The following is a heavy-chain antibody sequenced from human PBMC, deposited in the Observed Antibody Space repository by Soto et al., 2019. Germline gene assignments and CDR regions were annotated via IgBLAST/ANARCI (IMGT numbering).Heavy chain of an antibody. Sequence: ASVKVSCKASGYTFTAYYMHWVRQAPGQGLEWMGWINPNSGGTNYAQKFQGRVTMTRDTSISTAYMELSRLRSDDTAVYYCARDRGGATHGVNWFDPWGQGTLVTVSS. V-gene: IGHV1-2*02. CDR2: INPNSGGT. D-gene: IGHD1-26*01. CDR1: GYTFTAYY. CDR3: ARDRGGATHGVNWFDP. J-gene: IGHJ5*02.